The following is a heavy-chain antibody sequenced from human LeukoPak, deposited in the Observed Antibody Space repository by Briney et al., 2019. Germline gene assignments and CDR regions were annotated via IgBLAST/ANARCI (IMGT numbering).Heavy chain of an antibody. CDR3: ARSNLSFYYGDYSGALDY. J-gene: IGHJ4*02. Sequence: GGSLRLSCAASGFTFSSYSMNWVRQAPGKGLEWVSSISSSSSYIYYADSMKGRFTISRDNAKNSLSLQMNSLRAEDTAVYYCARSNLSFYYGDYSGALDYWGQGTLVTVSS. CDR1: GFTFSSYS. CDR2: ISSSSSYI. D-gene: IGHD4-17*01. V-gene: IGHV3-21*01.